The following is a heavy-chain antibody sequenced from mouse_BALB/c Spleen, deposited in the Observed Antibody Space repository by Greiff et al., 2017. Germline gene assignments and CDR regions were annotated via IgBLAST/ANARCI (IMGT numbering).Heavy chain of an antibody. J-gene: IGHJ1*01. Sequence: VQLQQSGGGLVKPGGSLKLSCAASGFTFSDYYMYWVRQTPEKRLEWVATISDGGSYTYYPDSVKGRFTISRDNAKNNLYLQMSSLKSEDTAMYYCARDGGYGYWYFDVWGAGTTVTVSA. D-gene: IGHD1-2*01. V-gene: IGHV5-4*02. CDR2: ISDGGSYT. CDR3: ARDGGYGYWYFDV. CDR1: GFTFSDYY.